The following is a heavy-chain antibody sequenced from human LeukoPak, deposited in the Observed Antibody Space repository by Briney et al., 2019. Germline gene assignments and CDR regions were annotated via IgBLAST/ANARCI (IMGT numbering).Heavy chain of an antibody. J-gene: IGHJ4*02. CDR1: GFSFSSYT. CDR3: ATYGTSGYYLDY. V-gene: IGHV3-23*01. D-gene: IGHD3-22*01. Sequence: PGGSLRLSCAASGFSFSSYTMSWVRQAPGKGLEWVSAVVGSGSGTLYTDSVKGRFTISRDNSKNTVSLQMNSLRAEDTALYYCATYGTSGYYLDYWGQGALVTVSS. CDR2: VVGSGSGT.